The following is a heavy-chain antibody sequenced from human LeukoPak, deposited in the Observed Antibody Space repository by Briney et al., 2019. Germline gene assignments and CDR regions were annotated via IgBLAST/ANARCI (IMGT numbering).Heavy chain of an antibody. J-gene: IGHJ1*01. V-gene: IGHV3-23*01. D-gene: IGHD2-21*02. Sequence: GGSLRLSCAASGFTFSSYAMSWVRQAPGKGLEWVSAISGSGGSTYYADSVKGRFTISRDNAKDTLYLQVNSLRAEDTAVYYCAITVDCRATPDCYSYFHHWGQGTLVTVSS. CDR3: AITVDCRATPDCYSYFHH. CDR1: GFTFSSYA. CDR2: ISGSGGST.